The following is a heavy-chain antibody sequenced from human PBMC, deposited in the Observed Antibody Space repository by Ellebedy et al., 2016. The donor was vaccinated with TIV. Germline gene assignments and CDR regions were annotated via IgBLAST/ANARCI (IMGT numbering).Heavy chain of an antibody. CDR1: GGSFSVFY. CDR3: ATLETYYYDRHGYVSWFDP. D-gene: IGHD3-22*01. V-gene: IGHV4-34*01. Sequence: SETLSLXCGVYGGSFSVFYWTWIRQAPGKGLEWIGEINHRGSTNYNPSLKSRVTISVATSKNQFSLKLDSVTAADTAVYYCATLETYYYDRHGYVSWFDPWGLGALVTVSS. CDR2: INHRGST. J-gene: IGHJ5*02.